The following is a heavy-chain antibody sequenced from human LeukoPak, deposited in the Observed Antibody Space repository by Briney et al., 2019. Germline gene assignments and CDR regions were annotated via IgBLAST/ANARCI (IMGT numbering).Heavy chain of an antibody. J-gene: IGHJ4*02. CDR3: AKVSSIASRFDY. CDR2: ISGSGGST. CDR1: GFTFSSYA. Sequence: GGSLRLSCAASGFTFSSYAMSWVRQAPGKGLEWVSGISGSGGSTYYADSVKGRFTISRDNSKNTLYLQMNSLRAEDTALYYCAKVSSIASRFDYWGQGTLVTAAS. D-gene: IGHD6-6*01. V-gene: IGHV3-23*01.